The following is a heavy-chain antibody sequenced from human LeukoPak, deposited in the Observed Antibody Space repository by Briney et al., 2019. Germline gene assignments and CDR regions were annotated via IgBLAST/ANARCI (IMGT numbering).Heavy chain of an antibody. Sequence: GGSLRLSCAASGFTFSTYSMNWVRQAPGKGLEWVSSISSGGRYIYYADSVKRRFTISRDNAKNSLYLQMNSVRAEDTALYYCARCSGGSCYHSDDYWGQGTLVTAS. CDR1: GFTFSTYS. CDR3: ARCSGGSCYHSDDY. CDR2: ISSGGRYI. D-gene: IGHD2-15*01. V-gene: IGHV3-21*01. J-gene: IGHJ4*02.